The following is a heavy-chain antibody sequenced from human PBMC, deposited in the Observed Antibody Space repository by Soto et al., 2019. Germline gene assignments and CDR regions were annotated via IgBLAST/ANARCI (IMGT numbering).Heavy chain of an antibody. CDR3: ARAPLYSSSCPTS. CDR1: GYTFTSYD. J-gene: IGHJ4*02. V-gene: IGHV1-8*01. D-gene: IGHD6-13*01. CDR2: MNPNSGNT. Sequence: ASVKVSCKASGYTFTSYDINWVRQATGQGLEWMGWMNPNSGNTGYAQKFQGRVTMTRNTSISTAYMELSSLRSEDTAVYYSARAPLYSSSCPTSWGQGTLVTVSS.